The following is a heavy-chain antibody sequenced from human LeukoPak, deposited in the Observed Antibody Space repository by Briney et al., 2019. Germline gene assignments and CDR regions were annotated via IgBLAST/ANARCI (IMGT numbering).Heavy chain of an antibody. CDR3: ARTYYDILTGYTPYFDY. CDR2: ISYDGSNK. CDR1: GFTFNNYA. J-gene: IGHJ4*02. D-gene: IGHD3-9*01. V-gene: IGHV3-30*04. Sequence: GGSLRLSCATSGFTFNNYAMHWVRQAPGKGLEWGAVISYDGSNKYYADSVKGRFTISRDNAKNFLYLQMNSLRAEDTAVYYCARTYYDILTGYTPYFDYWGQGILVTVSS.